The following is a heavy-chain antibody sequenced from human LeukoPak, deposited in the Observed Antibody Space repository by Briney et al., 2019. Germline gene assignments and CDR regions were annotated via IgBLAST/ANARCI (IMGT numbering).Heavy chain of an antibody. D-gene: IGHD3-10*01. CDR1: GGSISSYY. CDR3: ARNHGSGRGEWFDP. Sequence: SETLSLTCTVSGGSISSYYWSWIRQPPGKGLEWIGYIYYSGSTKYNPSLKSRVTISVDTSKNQFSLKMSSVTAADTAVYYCARNHGSGRGEWFDPWGQGTLVTVSS. J-gene: IGHJ5*02. V-gene: IGHV4-59*01. CDR2: IYYSGST.